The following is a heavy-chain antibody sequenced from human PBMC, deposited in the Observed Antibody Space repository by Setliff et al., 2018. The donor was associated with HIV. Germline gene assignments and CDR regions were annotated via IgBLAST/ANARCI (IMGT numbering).Heavy chain of an antibody. Sequence: ASVKVSCKASGYTFTSYAMHWVRQAPGQRLEWVGWINAGNGNTKYSQKFQGRVTITRDTSASTAYMELSSLRSEDTAVYHCAREFHIAATDTRLANYFDYWGQGTLVTVSS. D-gene: IGHD6-13*01. CDR2: INAGNGNT. CDR3: AREFHIAATDTRLANYFDY. CDR1: GYTFTSYA. V-gene: IGHV1-3*01. J-gene: IGHJ4*02.